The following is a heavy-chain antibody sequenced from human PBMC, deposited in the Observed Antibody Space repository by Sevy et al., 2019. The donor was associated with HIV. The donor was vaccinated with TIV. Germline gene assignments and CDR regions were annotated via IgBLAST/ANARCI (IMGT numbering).Heavy chain of an antibody. CDR3: ARSYSSSWYILYYFEY. CDR1: GFSFSSYS. D-gene: IGHD6-13*01. CDR2: IGSSNSYI. Sequence: GGSLRLSCAASGFSFSSYSVSWVRQAPGKGLEWVASIGSSNSYIYYADSVKGRFTISRDNAKNSLFLHMNTLRAEDTAVYYCARSYSSSWYILYYFEYWGQRTSVTVSS. V-gene: IGHV3-21*01. J-gene: IGHJ4*02.